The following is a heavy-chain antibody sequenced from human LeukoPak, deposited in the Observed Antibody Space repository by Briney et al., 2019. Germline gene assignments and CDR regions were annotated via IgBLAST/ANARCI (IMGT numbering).Heavy chain of an antibody. Sequence: PSETLSLTCAVSGGSFSGYFWNWIRQPPEKGLEWIGEINHSGSANYNPSLKSRVTISVHTSKNQFSLKLNSVTAADTAVYCCASRESTRFDYWGQGTLVTVSS. J-gene: IGHJ4*02. CDR1: GGSFSGYF. CDR3: ASRESTRFDY. V-gene: IGHV4-34*01. CDR2: INHSGSA.